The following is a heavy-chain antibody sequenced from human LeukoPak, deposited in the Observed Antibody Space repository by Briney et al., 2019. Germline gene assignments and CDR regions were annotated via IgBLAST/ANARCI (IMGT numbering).Heavy chain of an antibody. CDR2: ISSSSSYI. Sequence: PGGSLRLSCAASGFTFSSYAMSWVRQAPGKGLEWVSSISSSSSYIYYADSVKGRFTISRDNAKNSLYLQMNSLRAEDTAVYYCARVDTAMVPDYWGQGTLVTVSS. CDR1: GFTFSSYA. D-gene: IGHD5-18*01. J-gene: IGHJ4*02. CDR3: ARVDTAMVPDY. V-gene: IGHV3-21*01.